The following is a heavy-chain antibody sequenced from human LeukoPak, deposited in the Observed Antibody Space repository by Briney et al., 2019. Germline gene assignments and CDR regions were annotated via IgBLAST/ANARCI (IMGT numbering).Heavy chain of an antibody. V-gene: IGHV4-59*11. J-gene: IGHJ4*02. CDR1: GASTASHY. D-gene: IGHD5-18*01. CDR3: ATIKRGSTSGYFDF. CDR2: MFDTVST. Sequence: SETLSLTCTVSGASTASHYWTWLRQPPGKELEWIAYMFDTVSTKSNPSLKSRLTLSVDTSKKQLSLRLSSVTAADTAVYYCATIKRGSTSGYFDFWGQGIKVTVSS.